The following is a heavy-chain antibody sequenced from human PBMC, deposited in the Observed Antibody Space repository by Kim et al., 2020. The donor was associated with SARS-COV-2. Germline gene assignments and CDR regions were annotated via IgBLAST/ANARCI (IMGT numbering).Heavy chain of an antibody. D-gene: IGHD6-19*01. V-gene: IGHV1-3*01. CDR3: ARDPRIAVAVGGWFDP. Sequence: KFQGRVTITRDTSASTAYMELSSLRSEDTAVYYCARDPRIAVAVGGWFDPWGQGTLVTVSS. J-gene: IGHJ5*02.